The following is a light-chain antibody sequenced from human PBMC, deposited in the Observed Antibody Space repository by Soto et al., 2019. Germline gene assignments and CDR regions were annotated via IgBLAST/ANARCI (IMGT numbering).Light chain of an antibody. V-gene: IGLV2-14*01. J-gene: IGLJ1*01. CDR3: SSYTTSSTLGV. Sequence: QSALAQPASVSGSPGQSITISCTGTGNDVGGYKYVSWYQHHPGKAPKLIIYEGTERPSGVSHRFSGSKSANTASLTISGLQAEDEADYYCSSYTTSSTLGVFGTGTKVTVL. CDR1: GNDVGGYKY. CDR2: EGT.